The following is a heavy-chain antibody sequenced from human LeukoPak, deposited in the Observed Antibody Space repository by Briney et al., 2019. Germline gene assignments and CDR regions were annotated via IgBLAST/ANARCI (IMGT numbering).Heavy chain of an antibody. J-gene: IGHJ4*02. CDR2: IYYSGST. CDR3: ARGPDSSGYHFDY. Sequence: SETLSLTCAVYGGSFSGYYWSWIRQPPGKGLEWIGYIYYSGSTNYNPSLKSRVTISVDTSKNQFSLRLTSVTAADTAVYYCARGPDSSGYHFDYWGQGTLVTASS. D-gene: IGHD3-22*01. V-gene: IGHV4-59*01. CDR1: GGSFSGYY.